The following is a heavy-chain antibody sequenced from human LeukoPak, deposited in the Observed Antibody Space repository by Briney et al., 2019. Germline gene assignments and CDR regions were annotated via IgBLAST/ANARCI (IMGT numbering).Heavy chain of an antibody. CDR2: IKQDGSEE. V-gene: IGHV3-7*04. CDR1: GFTISNYW. D-gene: IGHD3-3*01. Sequence: PGGSLRLSCAASGFTISNYWMSWVRQAPGKGLEWVANIKQDGSEEFYVDSVKGRFTISRDNAKTSLFLQMNSLRAEDTAVYYCARAVSSGYYNLYFDYWGQGTLVTVSS. J-gene: IGHJ4*02. CDR3: ARAVSSGYYNLYFDY.